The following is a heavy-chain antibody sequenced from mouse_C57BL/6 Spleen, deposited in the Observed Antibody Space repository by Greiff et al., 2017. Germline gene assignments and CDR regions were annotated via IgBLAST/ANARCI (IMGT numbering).Heavy chain of an antibody. CDR3: ARRDGSSYVGWYFDY. CDR1: GYTFTSYW. V-gene: IGHV1-55*01. J-gene: IGHJ2*01. D-gene: IGHD1-1*01. CDR2: IYPGSGST. Sequence: QVQLKESGAELVKPGASVKMSCKASGYTFTSYWITWVKQRPGQGLEWIGDIYPGSGSTNYNEKFKSKATLTVDTSSSTAYMQLSSLTSEDSAVXYCARRDGSSYVGWYFDYWGQGTTLTVSS.